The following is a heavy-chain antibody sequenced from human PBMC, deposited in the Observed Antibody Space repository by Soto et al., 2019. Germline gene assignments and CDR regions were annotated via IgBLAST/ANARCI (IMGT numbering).Heavy chain of an antibody. V-gene: IGHV3-33*01. CDR1: GFTFSNYG. D-gene: IGHD1-26*01. Sequence: GGSLRLSCAASGFTFSNYGVHWVRQAPGKGLEWVAIIWHDGNNKYYADSVRGRFIISRDNSKNRLYLQMNSLRAEDTAVYYCASDLVGASDSYGLDVWGQGTPVTVSS. CDR2: IWHDGNNK. CDR3: ASDLVGASDSYGLDV. J-gene: IGHJ6*02.